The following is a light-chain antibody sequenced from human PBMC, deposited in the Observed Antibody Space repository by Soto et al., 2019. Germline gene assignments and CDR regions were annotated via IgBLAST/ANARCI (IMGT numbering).Light chain of an antibody. Sequence: EIVLTQSPGTLSLSPGEIATLSCRASQSVSGSYLVWYQQKPGQAPRLLIYGASSRATGIPDRFSGSGSGTDFTLTISRLEPEDFAVYYCQLYGSSPYTFGQGTKLEIK. V-gene: IGKV3-20*01. CDR1: QSVSGSY. CDR3: QLYGSSPYT. CDR2: GAS. J-gene: IGKJ2*01.